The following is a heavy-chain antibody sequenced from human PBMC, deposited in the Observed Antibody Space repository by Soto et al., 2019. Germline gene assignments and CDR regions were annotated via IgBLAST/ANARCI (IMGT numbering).Heavy chain of an antibody. CDR3: ASGEVWHYYYGMDV. CDR1: GGSVSIASYY. CDR2: IYYSGST. D-gene: IGHD3-10*01. J-gene: IGHJ6*02. V-gene: IGHV4-61*01. Sequence: SDTLSPTCTVSGGSVSIASYYWSWIRQPPGKGLEWIGYIYYSGSTNYNPSLKSRVTISVDTSKNQFSLKLSSVTAADTAVYYCASGEVWHYYYGMDVWGPGTAFTVSS.